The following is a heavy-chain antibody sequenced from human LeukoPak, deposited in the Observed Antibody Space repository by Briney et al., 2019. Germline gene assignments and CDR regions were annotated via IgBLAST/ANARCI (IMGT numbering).Heavy chain of an antibody. CDR1: GGSISSYY. D-gene: IGHD5-24*01. Sequence: SETLSLTCTVSGGSISSYYWSWIRQPPGKGLEWIGYIYYSGSTYYNPSLKSRVTISLDTSKNQFSLKLSSVTAADTAVYYCARFHRDGYSYLDLWGRGTLVTVSS. CDR2: IYYSGST. J-gene: IGHJ2*01. CDR3: ARFHRDGYSYLDL. V-gene: IGHV4-59*12.